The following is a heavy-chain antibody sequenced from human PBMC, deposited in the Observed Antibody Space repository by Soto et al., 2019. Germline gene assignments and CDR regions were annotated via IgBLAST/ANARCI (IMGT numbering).Heavy chain of an antibody. CDR3: ARHHGPTTSENWFDP. CDR1: GYTFFTYD. J-gene: IGHJ5*02. CDR2: ISTYSGDT. Sequence: QVHLVQSGVEVKTPGASVKVSCQASGYTFFTYDISWVRQAPGQRLEWMGWISTYSGDTKYAQKCQGRVTMTTDTSTATAYLELRSLRSDDTAVYYCARHHGPTTSENWFDPWGQGTLVTVSS. D-gene: IGHD5-12*01. V-gene: IGHV1-18*01.